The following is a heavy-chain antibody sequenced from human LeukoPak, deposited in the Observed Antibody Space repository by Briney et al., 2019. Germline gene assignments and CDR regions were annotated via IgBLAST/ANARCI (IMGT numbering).Heavy chain of an antibody. D-gene: IGHD4-17*01. CDR3: ARDQHDYGDSHDAFDI. CDR2: ISSSSSYT. CDR1: GFTFSDYY. Sequence: GGSLRLSCAASGFTFSDYYMSWIRQAPGKGLEWVSYISSSSSYTNYADSVKGRFTISRDNAKNSLYLQMNSLRAEDTAVYYCARDQHDYGDSHDAFDIWGQGTMVTVSS. V-gene: IGHV3-11*05. J-gene: IGHJ3*02.